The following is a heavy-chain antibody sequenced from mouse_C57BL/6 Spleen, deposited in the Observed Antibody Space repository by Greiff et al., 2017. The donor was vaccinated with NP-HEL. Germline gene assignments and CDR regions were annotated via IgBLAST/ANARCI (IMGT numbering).Heavy chain of an antibody. D-gene: IGHD2-3*01. V-gene: IGHV1-52*01. CDR3: ARYDGSWYFDV. CDR2: IDPSDSET. J-gene: IGHJ1*03. Sequence: QVQLQQPGAELVRPGSSVKLSCKASGYTFTSYWMHWVKPRPIQGLEWIGNIDPSDSETHYNQKFKDKATLTVDKSSSTAYMQLSSLTSEDSAVYYCARYDGSWYFDVWGTGTTVTVSS. CDR1: GYTFTSYW.